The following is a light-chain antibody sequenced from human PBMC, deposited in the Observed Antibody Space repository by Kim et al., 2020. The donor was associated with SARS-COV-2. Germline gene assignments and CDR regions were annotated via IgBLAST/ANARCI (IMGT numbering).Light chain of an antibody. CDR3: QQYDNLPPGLT. J-gene: IGKJ4*01. CDR1: QDISNY. CDR2: DAS. V-gene: IGKV1-33*01. Sequence: VGDRVTITCQASQDISNYLNWYQQKPGKAPKLLIYDASNLETGVPSRFSGSGSGTDFTFTISSLQPEDIATYYCQQYDNLPPGLTFGGGTKVEIK.